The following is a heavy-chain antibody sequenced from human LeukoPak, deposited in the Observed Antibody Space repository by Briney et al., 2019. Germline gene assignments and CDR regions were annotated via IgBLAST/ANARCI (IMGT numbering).Heavy chain of an antibody. Sequence: GGSLRLSCAASGFTVSSNYMSWVRQAPGKGLEWVSVIYSGGSTYYADSVKGRFTISRDNSKNTLYLQMNGLRAEDTAVYYCARERGSYYGSRGFFDYWGQGTLVTVSS. CDR3: ARERGSYYGSRGFFDY. D-gene: IGHD1-26*01. CDR2: IYSGGST. CDR1: GFTVSSNY. V-gene: IGHV3-53*01. J-gene: IGHJ4*02.